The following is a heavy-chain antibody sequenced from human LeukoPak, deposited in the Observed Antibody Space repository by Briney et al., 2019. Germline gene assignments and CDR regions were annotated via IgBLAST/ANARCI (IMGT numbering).Heavy chain of an antibody. CDR3: SREPTGSYSFDF. J-gene: IGHJ4*02. Sequence: SETLSLTCTVSGDSISSGGYYWSWIRQHPGKGLEWIGYIYNSGSTYYNPSLKSRVTISIDTSKRQFSLKLTSVTAADTAVYYCSREPTGSYSFDFWGQGTLVTVSS. D-gene: IGHD1-26*01. CDR2: IYNSGST. CDR1: GDSISSGGYY. V-gene: IGHV4-31*03.